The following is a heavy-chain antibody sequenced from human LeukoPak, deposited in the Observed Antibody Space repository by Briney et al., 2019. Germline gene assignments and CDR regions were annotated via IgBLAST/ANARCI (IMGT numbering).Heavy chain of an antibody. CDR2: IYSGGSK. J-gene: IGHJ4*02. CDR1: GFTVSSNY. Sequence: SGGSLRLSCAASGFTVSSNYMSWVRQAPGKGLEWVSVIYSGGSKYYADSVKGRFTISRHNSKNTLYLQMNSLRAEDTAVYYCARVYGYEMATTYFDYWGQGTLVTVSS. CDR3: ARVYGYEMATTYFDY. V-gene: IGHV3-53*04. D-gene: IGHD5-24*01.